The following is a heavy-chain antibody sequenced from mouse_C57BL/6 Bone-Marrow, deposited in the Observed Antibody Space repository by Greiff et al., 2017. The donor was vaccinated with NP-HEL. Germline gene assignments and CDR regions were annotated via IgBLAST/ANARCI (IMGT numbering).Heavy chain of an antibody. Sequence: QVQLQQSGAELARPGASVKLSCKASGYTFTSYGISWVKQRTGQGLEWIGEIYPRSGNTYYNEKFKGKATLTADKSSSTAYMELRSLTSEDSAVYFCHIYYGIFAYWGQGTLVTVSA. CDR3: HIYYGIFAY. CDR1: GYTFTSYG. V-gene: IGHV1-81*01. D-gene: IGHD2-1*01. CDR2: IYPRSGNT. J-gene: IGHJ3*01.